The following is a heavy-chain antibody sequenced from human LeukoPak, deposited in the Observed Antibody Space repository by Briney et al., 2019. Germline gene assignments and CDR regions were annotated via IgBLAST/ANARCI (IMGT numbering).Heavy chain of an antibody. CDR3: ASAGYSFGAFLD. CDR2: ISGSGNRT. J-gene: IGHJ4*02. Sequence: PGGSLRLSCAASGFTFSSYSMNWVRQAPGKGLEWVSAISGSGNRTFYADSVKGRFTISRDNSKNTLYLHMNSLRAEDTAVYYCASAGYSFGAFLDWGQGTLVTVSS. CDR1: GFTFSSYS. V-gene: IGHV3-23*01. D-gene: IGHD5-18*01.